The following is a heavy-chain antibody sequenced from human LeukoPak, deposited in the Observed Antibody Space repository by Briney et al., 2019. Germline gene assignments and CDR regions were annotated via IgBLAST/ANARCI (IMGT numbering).Heavy chain of an antibody. J-gene: IGHJ2*01. Sequence: GGSLRLSCAASGFTFSSYGMHWVRQAPGKGLEWVAVISYDRRNKYYADSVKGRFTISRDNSKNTLYLQMNSLRDEDTAVYYCAKDKISGDGKWCFDVWGRGTLVTVSS. CDR2: ISYDRRNK. CDR1: GFTFSSYG. D-gene: IGHD7-27*01. CDR3: AKDKISGDGKWCFDV. V-gene: IGHV3-30*18.